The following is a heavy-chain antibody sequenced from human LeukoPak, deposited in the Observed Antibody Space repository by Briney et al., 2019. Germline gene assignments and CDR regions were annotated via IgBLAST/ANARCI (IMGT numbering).Heavy chain of an antibody. D-gene: IGHD3-10*01. J-gene: IGHJ6*02. CDR1: GFTFSSYG. CDR2: ISYDGSNK. CDR3: ARDYGSGDQTYYYYYGMDV. V-gene: IGHV3-30*03. Sequence: GGSLRLSCAASGFTFSSYGMHWVRQAPGKGLEWVAVISYDGSNKYYADSVKGRFTISRDNSKNTLYLQMNSLRAEDTAVYYCARDYGSGDQTYYYYYGMDVWGQGTTVTVSS.